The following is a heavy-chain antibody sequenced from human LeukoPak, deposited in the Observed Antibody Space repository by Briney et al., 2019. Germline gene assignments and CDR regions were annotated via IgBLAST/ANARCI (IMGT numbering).Heavy chain of an antibody. V-gene: IGHV1-18*01. D-gene: IGHD6-19*01. CDR2: ISAYNGNT. CDR1: GYTFTTYG. Sequence: GASVKLSCKISGYTFTTYGITWVRQARGRGLEWMGWISAYNGNTNYAQKLQGRVTMTTDTSTTTVYMELRSLRSDDTALYYCARAAVGNGWHSDYWGQGTLVTVSS. J-gene: IGHJ4*02. CDR3: ARAAVGNGWHSDY.